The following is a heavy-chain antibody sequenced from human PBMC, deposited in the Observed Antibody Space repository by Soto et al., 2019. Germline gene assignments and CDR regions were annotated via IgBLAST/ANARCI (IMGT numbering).Heavy chain of an antibody. V-gene: IGHV4-34*01. Sequence: PTETLSLTCAVYGGSFSGYYWSWIRQPPGKGLEWIGEINHSGSTNYNPSLKSRVTISVDTSKNQFSLKLSSVTAADTAVYYCVIVKEMAKILFDYWCQGILVSVS. J-gene: IGHJ4*02. CDR1: GGSFSGYY. CDR2: INHSGST. D-gene: IGHD1-26*01. CDR3: VIVKEMAKILFDY.